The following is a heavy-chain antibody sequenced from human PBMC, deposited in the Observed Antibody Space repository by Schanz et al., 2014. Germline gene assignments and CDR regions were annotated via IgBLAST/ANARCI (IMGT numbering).Heavy chain of an antibody. J-gene: IGHJ4*02. CDR1: TSIFNHAW. Sequence: EVQLVESGGGLVKPGGSLRLSCAASTSIFNHAWMSWVRQAPGKGLEWLGRIKSKTDGETTDYAAPVKGRFSISRDDSQSTLYLQMNSLRAEDTAVYYCAKDAENTAMITDYCDYWGQGTLVTVSS. V-gene: IGHV3-15*01. D-gene: IGHD5-18*01. CDR2: IKSKTDGETT. CDR3: AKDAENTAMITDYCDY.